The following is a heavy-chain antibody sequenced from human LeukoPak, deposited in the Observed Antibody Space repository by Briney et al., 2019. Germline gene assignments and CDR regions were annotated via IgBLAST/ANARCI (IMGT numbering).Heavy chain of an antibody. V-gene: IGHV3-21*01. D-gene: IGHD1-1*01. J-gene: IGHJ4*02. CDR3: ARSVQLVD. CDR2: ISSSGSST. Sequence: GGSLRLSCAASGFTFSSYAMSWVRQAPGKGLEWVSAISSSGSSTYYADSVKGRFTISRDNAKNSLYLQMNSLRAEDTAVYYCARSVQLVDWGQGTLVTVSS. CDR1: GFTFSSYA.